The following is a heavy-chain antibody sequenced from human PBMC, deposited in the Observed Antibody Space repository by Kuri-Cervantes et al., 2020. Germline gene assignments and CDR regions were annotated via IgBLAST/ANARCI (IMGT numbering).Heavy chain of an antibody. CDR1: GFTFSSYA. J-gene: IGHJ4*02. CDR2: ISYDGSNK. V-gene: IGHV3-30*01. Sequence: GESLKISCAASGFTFSSYAMHWVRQAPGKGLEWLAVISYDGSNKYYADSVKGRSTISRDSSKNTLYLQMNSLRAEDTAVYYCARDPRGYSYGYPPFDWGQGTLVTVSS. CDR3: ARDPRGYSYGYPPFD. D-gene: IGHD5-18*01.